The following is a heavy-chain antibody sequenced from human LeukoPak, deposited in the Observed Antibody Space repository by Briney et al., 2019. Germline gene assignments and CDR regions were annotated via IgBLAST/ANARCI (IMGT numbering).Heavy chain of an antibody. D-gene: IGHD2-2*01. CDR3: ALGDCSSTSCYVFDY. V-gene: IGHV4-59*01. Sequence: SETLSLTCTVSGGYISSYYWRWIRQPPGKGLEWIGYIFNSGSTNYNPSLKSRVTISVDTSKTQFSLKLSSVTAADTAAYFCALGDCSSTSCYVFDYWGQGTLVTVSS. CDR2: IFNSGST. J-gene: IGHJ4*02. CDR1: GGYISSYY.